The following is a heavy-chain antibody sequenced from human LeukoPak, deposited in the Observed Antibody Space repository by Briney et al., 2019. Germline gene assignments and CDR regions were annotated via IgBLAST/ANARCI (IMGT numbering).Heavy chain of an antibody. Sequence: GGSLRLSCAASGFTFSSYGMHWVRQAPGKGLEWVAFIRYDGSNKYYADSVKGRFTISRDNSKNTLYLQMNSLRAEDTAVYYCAKGLYDSSGLYFDYWGQGTLVTVSS. V-gene: IGHV3-30*02. CDR1: GFTFSSYG. J-gene: IGHJ4*02. D-gene: IGHD3-22*01. CDR2: IRYDGSNK. CDR3: AKGLYDSSGLYFDY.